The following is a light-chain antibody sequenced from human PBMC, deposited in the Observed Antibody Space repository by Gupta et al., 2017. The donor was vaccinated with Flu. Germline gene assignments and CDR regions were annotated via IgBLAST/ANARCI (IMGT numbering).Light chain of an antibody. J-gene: IGKJ1*01. CDR1: QSVSSSY. CDR2: GAS. CDR3: QHYGGSPWT. Sequence: SCRASQSVSSSYLAWFQQKPGQAPRLLIYGASSRVTGIPDRFGGSGSGTDFTLTISRLEAEDVAVYYCQHYGGSPWTFGQGTKVEIK. V-gene: IGKV3-20*01.